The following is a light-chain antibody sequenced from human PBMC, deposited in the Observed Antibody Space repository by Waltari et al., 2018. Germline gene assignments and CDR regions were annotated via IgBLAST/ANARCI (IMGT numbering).Light chain of an antibody. V-gene: IGKV3D-15*01. Sequence: EIVMTQSPATLSLSPGESATLSCRASQSVRSTFAWFQQKPGQSPRLLIYGTSTRATGIPARFSGSGSGTEFSLTISSLQPEDFATYYCQQYDYWPWTFGQGTRVEAK. CDR3: QQYDYWPWT. J-gene: IGKJ1*01. CDR1: QSVRST. CDR2: GTS.